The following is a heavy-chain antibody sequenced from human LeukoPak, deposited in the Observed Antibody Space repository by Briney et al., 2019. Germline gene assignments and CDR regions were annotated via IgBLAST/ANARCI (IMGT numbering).Heavy chain of an antibody. D-gene: IGHD5-18*01. V-gene: IGHV4-30-2*01. CDR2: IYHSGST. Sequence: PSETLSLTCAVSSGSISSGGYTWSWIRQPPGKGLDWIGYIYHSGSTYYNPSLKSRVTISVDRSKNQFSLKLSSVTAADTAVYYCARTAHPMTAPYFDYWGQGSVVTVSS. J-gene: IGHJ4*02. CDR3: ARTAHPMTAPYFDY. CDR1: SGSISSGGYT.